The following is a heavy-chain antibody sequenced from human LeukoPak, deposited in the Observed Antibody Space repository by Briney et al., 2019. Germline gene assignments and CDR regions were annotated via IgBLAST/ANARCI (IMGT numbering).Heavy chain of an antibody. CDR3: ARGERELGYCSSTSCYRRGAGTSFDY. V-gene: IGHV1-18*01. D-gene: IGHD2-2*01. CDR1: GGTFSSYA. J-gene: IGHJ4*02. Sequence: ASVKVSCKASGGTFSSYAISWVRQAPGQGLEWMGWISAYNGNTDYALKLQGRVTMTRDTSTSTVYMELSSLRSEDTAVHYCARGERELGYCSSTSCYRRGAGTSFDYWGQGTLVTVSS. CDR2: ISAYNGNT.